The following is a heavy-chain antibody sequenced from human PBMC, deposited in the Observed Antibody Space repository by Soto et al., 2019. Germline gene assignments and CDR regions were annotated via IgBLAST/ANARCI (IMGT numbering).Heavy chain of an antibody. CDR3: ARDLIVRAVTVPGS. J-gene: IGHJ5*02. V-gene: IGHV1-3*01. D-gene: IGHD3-10*01. Sequence: QVQLVQSGVEVKKPGASVKVSCKASGYTFTSYAMHWVRQAPGQRLECMGWINAGNGDTRYSQKFQGRVTFTRDTSASTAYMELSSLRSEDTAVYYCARDLIVRAVTVPGSWGQGTLVTVSS. CDR2: INAGNGDT. CDR1: GYTFTSYA.